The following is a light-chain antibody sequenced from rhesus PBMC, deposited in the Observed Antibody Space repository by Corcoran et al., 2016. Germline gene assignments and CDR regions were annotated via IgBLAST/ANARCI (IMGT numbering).Light chain of an antibody. J-gene: IGKJ3*01. CDR2: NAN. V-gene: IGKV1-32*02. CDR1: QGISSY. Sequence: DIQMSQSPSSLSASVGDRVTITCRASQGISSYLNWYQQKPGKAPKLLIYNANSLASGVPSRLSGSGSGTDFTLTISSLQPEDFATYSFQQGNSNPFTFGPGTKLDIK. CDR3: QQGNSNPFT.